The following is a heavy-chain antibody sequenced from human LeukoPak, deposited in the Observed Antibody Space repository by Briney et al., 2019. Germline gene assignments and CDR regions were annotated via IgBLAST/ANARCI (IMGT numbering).Heavy chain of an antibody. CDR2: IIPIFGTA. J-gene: IGHJ5*02. Sequence: ASVKVSCKASRGTFSSYAISWVRQAPGQGLEWMGGIIPIFGTATYAQKFQGRVTITADESTSTAYMELSSLRSEDTAVYYCARSITMIVAAYNWFDPWGQGTLVTVSS. CDR3: ARSITMIVAAYNWFDP. D-gene: IGHD3-22*01. V-gene: IGHV1-69*13. CDR1: RGTFSSYA.